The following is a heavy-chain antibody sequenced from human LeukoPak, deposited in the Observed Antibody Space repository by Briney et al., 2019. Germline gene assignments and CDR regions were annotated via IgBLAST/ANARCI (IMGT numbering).Heavy chain of an antibody. CDR1: GFTFSSYA. Sequence: GGSLRLSCAASGFTFSSYAMSWVRQAPGKGLEWVSAISGSGGSTYYADSVKGRFTISRDNSKNTLYLQMNSLRAEDTAVYYCAKSLHSFDWLLYFDYWGQGTLVTVSS. CDR2: ISGSGGST. CDR3: AKSLHSFDWLLYFDY. J-gene: IGHJ4*02. V-gene: IGHV3-23*01. D-gene: IGHD3-9*01.